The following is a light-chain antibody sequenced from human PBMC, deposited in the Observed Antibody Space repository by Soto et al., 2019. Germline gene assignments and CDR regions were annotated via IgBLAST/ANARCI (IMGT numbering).Light chain of an antibody. CDR2: GNS. V-gene: IGLV1-40*01. CDR1: SSNIGAGYD. Sequence: QSVLTQPPSVSGAPGQRVTISSTGSSSNIGAGYDVHWYQQLPGTAPKLLIYGNSNRPSGVPDRFSGSKSGTSASLAITGLQAEDEADYYCQSYDSSLSGVVFGGGTTLTVL. J-gene: IGLJ2*01. CDR3: QSYDSSLSGVV.